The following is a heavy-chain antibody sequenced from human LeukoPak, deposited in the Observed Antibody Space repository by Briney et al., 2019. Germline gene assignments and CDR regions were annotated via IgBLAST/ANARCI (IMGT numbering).Heavy chain of an antibody. V-gene: IGHV1-8*01. J-gene: IGHJ6*03. CDR1: GYTFTSYD. Sequence: ASVKVSCEASGYTFTSYDINWVRQATGQGLEWMGWMNPNSGNTGYAQKFQGRVTMTRNTSISTAYMELSSLRSEDTAVYYCARVYCSSTSCYYSYYYMDVWGKGTTVTISS. CDR3: ARVYCSSTSCYYSYYYMDV. D-gene: IGHD2-2*01. CDR2: MNPNSGNT.